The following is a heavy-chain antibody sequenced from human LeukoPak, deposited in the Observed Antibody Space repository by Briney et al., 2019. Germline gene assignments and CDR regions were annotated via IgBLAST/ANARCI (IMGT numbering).Heavy chain of an antibody. J-gene: IGHJ5*02. D-gene: IGHD1-7*01. V-gene: IGHV3-53*01. CDR2: IYSGGST. CDR1: GFTVSSNY. CDR3: ARANWNFDWFDP. Sequence: PRGSLRLSCAASGFTVSSNYMSWVRQAPGKGLEWVSVIYSGGSTYYADSVKGRFTISRDNSKNTPYLQMNSLRAEDTAVYYCARANWNFDWFDPWSQGTLVTVSS.